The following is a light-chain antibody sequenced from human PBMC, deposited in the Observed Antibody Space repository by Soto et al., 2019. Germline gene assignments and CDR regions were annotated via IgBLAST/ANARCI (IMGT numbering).Light chain of an antibody. Sequence: ANLMTQSPSSLSASTGDRVAIACRASQAIGSSLAWYQQKPGQAPKLLIYGASTLQSGVPSRFSGGGSGTDFTLTISCLQSEDFATYFCQHYTNYPWTFGQGTKVEIK. CDR2: GAS. J-gene: IGKJ1*01. CDR3: QHYTNYPWT. CDR1: QAIGSS. V-gene: IGKV1-8*01.